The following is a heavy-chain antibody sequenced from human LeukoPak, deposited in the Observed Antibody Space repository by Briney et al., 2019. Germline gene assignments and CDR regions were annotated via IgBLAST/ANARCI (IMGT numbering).Heavy chain of an antibody. J-gene: IGHJ4*02. CDR3: ASGKWELGDY. D-gene: IGHD1-26*01. CDR1: GFTFSGSA. Sequence: GGSLRLSCAASGFTFSGSAMHWVRQASGKGLEWVGRIRSKANSYATAYAASVKGRFTISRDDSKNTAYLQMNSLKTGDTAVYYCASGKWELGDYWGQGTLVTVSS. CDR2: IRSKANSYAT. V-gene: IGHV3-73*01.